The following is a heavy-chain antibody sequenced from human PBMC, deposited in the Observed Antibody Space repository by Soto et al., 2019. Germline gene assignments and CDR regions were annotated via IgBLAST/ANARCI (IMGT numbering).Heavy chain of an antibody. Sequence: EVQLLESGGGLVQPGGSLRLSCAASGFTFSSYAMGWVRKAPGKGLVWVSTFGITGGDIYYADSVKGRFFISRDDSKYTLHLQMNSLRAEDTAVYHCAKLGSQLLSYYGMDVWGQGTTVTASS. J-gene: IGHJ6*02. CDR3: AKLGSQLLSYYGMDV. D-gene: IGHD2-2*01. CDR2: FGITGGDI. CDR1: GFTFSSYA. V-gene: IGHV3-23*01.